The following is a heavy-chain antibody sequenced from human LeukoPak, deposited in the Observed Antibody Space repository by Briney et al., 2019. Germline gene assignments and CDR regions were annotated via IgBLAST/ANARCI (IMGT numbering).Heavy chain of an antibody. Sequence: ASVKVSCKASGYTFTSYGISWVRQAPGQGLEWMGWISAYNGNTNYAQKLQGRVTMTTDTSTSTAYMELGSLRSDDTAVYYCAGDFLTLVVPLDAFDIWGQGTMVTVSS. CDR1: GYTFTSYG. CDR3: AGDFLTLVVPLDAFDI. V-gene: IGHV1-18*01. CDR2: ISAYNGNT. J-gene: IGHJ3*02. D-gene: IGHD2-2*01.